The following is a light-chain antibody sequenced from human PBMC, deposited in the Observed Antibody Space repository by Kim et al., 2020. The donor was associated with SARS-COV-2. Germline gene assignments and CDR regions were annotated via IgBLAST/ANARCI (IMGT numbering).Light chain of an antibody. Sequence: QSVLTQPPSVSGAPGQRVTISCTGSSSNIGAGYGVHWYQQLPGRAPTLLIYGSTDRPSGVPDRFSGSKSDTSGSLAITGLQPEDEADYYCQSFDRSLTAWVFGGGTKLTVL. CDR1: SSNIGAGYG. CDR3: QSFDRSLTAWV. V-gene: IGLV1-40*01. J-gene: IGLJ3*02. CDR2: GST.